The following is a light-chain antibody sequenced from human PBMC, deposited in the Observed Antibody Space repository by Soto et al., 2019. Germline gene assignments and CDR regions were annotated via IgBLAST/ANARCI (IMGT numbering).Light chain of an antibody. J-gene: IGLJ2*01. Sequence: QSALTQPASVSGSPGQSITISCTGTSSDVGGYNYVSWYQQHPGKAPKLMIYDVSNRPSGVSNRFSGSKSGNTASLTISGLRAEDEVDYSCSSYPSSSTVVFGGGPQLTVL. CDR1: SSDVGGYNY. V-gene: IGLV2-14*01. CDR3: SSYPSSSTVV. CDR2: DVS.